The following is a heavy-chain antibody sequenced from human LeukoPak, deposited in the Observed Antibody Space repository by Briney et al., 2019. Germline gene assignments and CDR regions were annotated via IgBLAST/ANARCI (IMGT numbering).Heavy chain of an antibody. Sequence: PGGSLRLSCAASGFTFCSYSMNWVRQAPGKGLEWVSSISSSSSYIYYADSVKGRFTISRDNAKNSLYLQMNSLRAEDTAVYYCARDGLKDYYDSSGYDWGQGTLVTVSS. CDR2: ISSSSSYI. V-gene: IGHV3-21*01. D-gene: IGHD3-22*01. J-gene: IGHJ4*02. CDR1: GFTFCSYS. CDR3: ARDGLKDYYDSSGYD.